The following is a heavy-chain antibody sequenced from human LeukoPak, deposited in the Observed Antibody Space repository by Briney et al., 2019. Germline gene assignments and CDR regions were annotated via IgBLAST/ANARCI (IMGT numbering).Heavy chain of an antibody. CDR2: IIPIFGTA. V-gene: IGHV1-69*13. Sequence: SVKVSCKASGGTFSSYAISWVGQAPGQGLEWMGGIIPIFGTANYAQKFQGRVTITADESTSTAYMELSSLRSEDTAVYYCAGPERYCTNGVCYSYFDYWGQGTLVTVSS. CDR3: AGPERYCTNGVCYSYFDY. J-gene: IGHJ4*02. D-gene: IGHD2-8*01. CDR1: GGTFSSYA.